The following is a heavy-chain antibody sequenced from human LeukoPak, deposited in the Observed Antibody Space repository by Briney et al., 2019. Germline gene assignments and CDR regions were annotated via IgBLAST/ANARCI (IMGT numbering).Heavy chain of an antibody. D-gene: IGHD6-19*01. Sequence: TGGSLRLSCAASGFTFSSDAMSWFRQAPGKGLEWVSAISGSGGSTYYADSVKGRFTISRDNSKNTLYLQMNSLRAEDTAVYYCATQQWLVNYYYYMDVWGKATTVTVSS. CDR3: ATQQWLVNYYYYMDV. CDR1: GFTFSSDA. CDR2: ISGSGGST. J-gene: IGHJ6*03. V-gene: IGHV3-23*01.